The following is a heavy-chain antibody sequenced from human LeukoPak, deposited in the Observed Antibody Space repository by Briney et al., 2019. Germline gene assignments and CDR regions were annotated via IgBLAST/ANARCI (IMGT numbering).Heavy chain of an antibody. CDR3: ARDPPTGEFD. V-gene: IGHV1-2*06. CDR2: TNPDRGST. CDR1: GHTFAGPS. J-gene: IGHJ4*02. Sequence: ASVKGSCKASGHTFAGPSIRWVRHAPGHGLQWMGRTNPDRGSTNSVQSFQGRVTMTWETSITTAYMELSSLNFDDTAVYYCARDPPTGEFDWGQGTLVTVSS. D-gene: IGHD7-27*01.